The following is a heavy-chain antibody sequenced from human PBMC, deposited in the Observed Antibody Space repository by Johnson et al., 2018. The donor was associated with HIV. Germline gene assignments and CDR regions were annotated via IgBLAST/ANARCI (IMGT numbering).Heavy chain of an antibody. CDR2: IRYDGTNK. D-gene: IGHD3-10*01. J-gene: IGHJ3*01. V-gene: IGHV3-30*02. Sequence: QVQLVESGGGVVQPGGSLRLSCAASGFTFSSYGIHWVRQAPGKGLEWVAFIRYDGTNKYYADSVKGRFTLSRDNSKNTLDLQMNSLTIEDTAVFYCAKTRMGGILDAFDLWGQGTMVIVS. CDR3: AKTRMGGILDAFDL. CDR1: GFTFSSYG.